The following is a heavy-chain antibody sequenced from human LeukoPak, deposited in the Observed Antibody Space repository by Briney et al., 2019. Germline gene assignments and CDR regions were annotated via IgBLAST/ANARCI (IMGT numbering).Heavy chain of an antibody. Sequence: SQTLSLTCTVSGGSISSGDYYWSWIRQRPGKGLEWIGYIYYSGSTYYNPSLKSRVTISVDTSKNQFSLKLSSVTAAGTAVYYCARGIAAPPRFGDFDIWGQGTMVTVSS. V-gene: IGHV4-30-4*01. J-gene: IGHJ3*02. CDR1: GGSISSGDYY. CDR2: IYYSGST. D-gene: IGHD6-6*01. CDR3: ARGIAAPPRFGDFDI.